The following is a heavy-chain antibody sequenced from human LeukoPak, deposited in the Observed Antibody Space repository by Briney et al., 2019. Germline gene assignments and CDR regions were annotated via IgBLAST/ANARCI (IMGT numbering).Heavy chain of an antibody. J-gene: IGHJ4*02. CDR1: GGSISSGGYS. Sequence: NPSETLSLTCAVSGGSISSGGYSWSWIRQPPGKGLEWIGYIYHSGSTYYNPSLKSRVTISVDRSKNQFSLKLSSVTAADTAVYYCARGIAAAGTYYFDYWGQGTLVTVSS. CDR3: ARGIAAAGTYYFDY. D-gene: IGHD6-13*01. V-gene: IGHV4-30-2*01. CDR2: IYHSGST.